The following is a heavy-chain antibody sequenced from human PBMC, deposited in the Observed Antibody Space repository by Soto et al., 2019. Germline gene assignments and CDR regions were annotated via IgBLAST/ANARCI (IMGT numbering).Heavy chain of an antibody. CDR2: FIPIVGTA. J-gene: IGHJ4*02. D-gene: IGHD1-26*01. Sequence: QVQLVQSGAEVKKPGSSVKVSCKASGGTLSSYAVTWVRQAPGQGLEWVGGFIPIVGTADYAQNFQGRVTNAADESSTTGYMELSSMRSEDTGVYYCAIGSTYSGEFEYWGQGTLVTVSS. CDR3: AIGSTYSGEFEY. CDR1: GGTLSSYA. V-gene: IGHV1-69*01.